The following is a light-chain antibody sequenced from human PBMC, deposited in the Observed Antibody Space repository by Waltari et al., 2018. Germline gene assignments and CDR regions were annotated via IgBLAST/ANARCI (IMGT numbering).Light chain of an antibody. J-gene: IGKJ2*01. V-gene: IGKV1-33*01. CDR3: QQYDRFPHI. CDR2: AAS. CDR1: QDIGNF. Sequence: EIQLTQSPSSLSASLGDRVTITCQASQDIGNFLNWYRQRPGKSPNLLIYAASTLETGVPSRFSGSGSGTHFTLTISTVQPEDIATYYCQQYDRFPHIFGQGTKLDIK.